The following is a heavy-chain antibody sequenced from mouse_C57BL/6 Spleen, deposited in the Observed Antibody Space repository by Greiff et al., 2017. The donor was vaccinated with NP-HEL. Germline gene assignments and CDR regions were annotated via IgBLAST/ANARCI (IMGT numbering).Heavy chain of an antibody. Sequence: EVQLMESGGGLVKPGGSLKLSCAASGFTFSDYGMHWVRQAPEKGLEWVAYISSGSSTIYYADTVKGRFTISRDNAKNTLFLQMTSLRSEDAAMDYCAREEYITTGVGAMDYWGQGTSVTVSS. CDR3: AREEYITTGVGAMDY. CDR2: ISSGSSTI. V-gene: IGHV5-17*01. CDR1: GFTFSDYG. J-gene: IGHJ4*01. D-gene: IGHD1-1*01.